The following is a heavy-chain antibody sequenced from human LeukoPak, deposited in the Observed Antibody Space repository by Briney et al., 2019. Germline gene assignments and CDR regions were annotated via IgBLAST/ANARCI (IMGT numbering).Heavy chain of an antibody. J-gene: IGHJ6*03. CDR1: GGSIRGYY. Sequence: PSETLSLTCNVSGGSIRGYYWSWIRQSPEKGLEWIGYIYSSGSTNYNPSLKSRVTMSVDTSKNQLSLKVSSVTAADTAVYYCARVFDSGSQAYFYYMDVWGKGTAVIISS. CDR2: IYSSGST. V-gene: IGHV4-59*01. CDR3: ARVFDSGSQAYFYYMDV. D-gene: IGHD3-10*01.